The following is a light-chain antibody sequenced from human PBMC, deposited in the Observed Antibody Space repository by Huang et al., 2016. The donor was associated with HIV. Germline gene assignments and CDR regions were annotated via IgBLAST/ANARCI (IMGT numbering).Light chain of an antibody. Sequence: DIVVTQSPDSLALSLGGRAAINCTASQSVLKTSDNQNCLSWYQRKPGQTPKLLIYWASTRESGFPDRFSGSGSGTHFTLTIASLQAEDVAVYYCHQYYDTPQTFGQGTKVEVK. CDR3: HQYYDTPQT. CDR1: QSVLKTSDNQNC. CDR2: WAS. V-gene: IGKV4-1*01. J-gene: IGKJ1*01.